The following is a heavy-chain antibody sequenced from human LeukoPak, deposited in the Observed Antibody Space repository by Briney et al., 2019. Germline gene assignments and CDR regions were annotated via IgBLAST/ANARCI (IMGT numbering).Heavy chain of an antibody. CDR1: GFTFSSYA. V-gene: IGHV3-23*01. Sequence: PGGSLRLSCAASGFTFSSYAISWVRQAPGKGLEWVSAISGSGGSTYYADSVKGRFTISRDNSKNTLYLQMNSLRAEDTAVYYCAKGSEWELLQSFFDYWGQGTLVTVSS. CDR3: AKGSEWELLQSFFDY. D-gene: IGHD1-26*01. J-gene: IGHJ4*02. CDR2: ISGSGGST.